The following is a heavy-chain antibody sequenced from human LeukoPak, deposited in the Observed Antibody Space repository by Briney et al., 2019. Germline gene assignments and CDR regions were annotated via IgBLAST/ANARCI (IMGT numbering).Heavy chain of an antibody. CDR3: ARDHYYGSGSYYNVSDY. CDR1: GYTFTGYY. D-gene: IGHD3-10*01. Sequence: GASVKVSCKASGYTFTGYYMHWVRQAPGQGLEWMGRIDPNSGATNYAQNFQGRVTMTRDTSITTAYMDLSGLRSDDTAVYYCARDHYYGSGSYYNVSDYWGQGTLVTVSS. V-gene: IGHV1-2*06. J-gene: IGHJ4*02. CDR2: IDPNSGAT.